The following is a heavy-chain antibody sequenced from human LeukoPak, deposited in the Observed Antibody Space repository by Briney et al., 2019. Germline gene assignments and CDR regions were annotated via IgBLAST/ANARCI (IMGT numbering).Heavy chain of an antibody. V-gene: IGHV3-53*01. CDR3: ARGTERYCTNGVCRYFDY. CDR1: GFTVSSNY. J-gene: IGHJ4*02. Sequence: PGGSLRLSCAASGFTVSSNYMSWVRQAPGKGLEWVSVIYSGGSTYYADSVKGRFTISRDNSKNTLYLQMNSLRAEDTAVYYCARGTERYCTNGVCRYFDYWGQGTLVTVSS. CDR2: IYSGGST. D-gene: IGHD2-8*01.